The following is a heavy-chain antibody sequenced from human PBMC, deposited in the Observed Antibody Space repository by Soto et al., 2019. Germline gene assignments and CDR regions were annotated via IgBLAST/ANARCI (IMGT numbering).Heavy chain of an antibody. CDR2: ISGSGGST. CDR3: AKESPDTAMVSMVFDY. J-gene: IGHJ4*02. CDR1: GFTFSSYA. Sequence: GGSLRLSCAASGFTFSSYAMSWVRQAPGKGLEWVSAISGSGGSTYYADSVKGRFTISRDNSKNTLYLQMNSLRAEDTAVYYCAKESPDTAMVSMVFDYWGQGTPVTVSS. D-gene: IGHD5-18*01. V-gene: IGHV3-23*01.